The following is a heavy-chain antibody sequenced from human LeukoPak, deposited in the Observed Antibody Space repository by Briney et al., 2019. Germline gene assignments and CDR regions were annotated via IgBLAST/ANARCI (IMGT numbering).Heavy chain of an antibody. V-gene: IGHV7-4-1*02. J-gene: IGHJ6*02. D-gene: IGHD3-22*01. CDR2: INTNTGNP. CDR1: GYTFTSYA. CDR3: ARGVYDSSGYYYYGMDV. Sequence: ASVTVSCMASGYTFTSYAMNWVRQAPGQGLAWMGWINTNTGNPTYAQGFTGRFVFSLDTSVSTAYLQISSLKAEDTAVYYCARGVYDSSGYYYYGMDVWGQGTTVTVSS.